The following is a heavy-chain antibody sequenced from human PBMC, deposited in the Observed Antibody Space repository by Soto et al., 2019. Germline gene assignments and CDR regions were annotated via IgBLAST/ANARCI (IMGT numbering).Heavy chain of an antibody. V-gene: IGHV1-58*01. J-gene: IGHJ4*02. D-gene: IGHD3-3*01. Sequence: AALKVPCKTSGLMFTSSAVQWVRQARGQRLEWIGWLVVGSGNTHYAQHFQERVTLTRDMSTGTAYMELSSLRSEDTAVYYCAAVPVLRFLKWLPAYFDYWGQGTLVTVSS. CDR3: AAVPVLRFLKWLPAYFDY. CDR1: GLMFTSSA. CDR2: LVVGSGNT.